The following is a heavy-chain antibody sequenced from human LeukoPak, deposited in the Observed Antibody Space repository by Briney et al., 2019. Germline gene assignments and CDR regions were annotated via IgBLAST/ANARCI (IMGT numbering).Heavy chain of an antibody. CDR3: ARCTTGRTFGSLREIKRSREIDY. CDR2: ISSSSSNI. CDR1: GFPFRSYG. D-gene: IGHD1-1*01. Sequence: PGGALRLSCAASGFPFRSYGMNWVRQAPGKGLEWGSSISSSSSNINYADSVKGRFTISRDNAKNALYLQMNSLRVEDTAVYYCARCTTGRTFGSLREIKRSREIDYWGQGTLVTVSS. J-gene: IGHJ4*02. V-gene: IGHV3-21*01.